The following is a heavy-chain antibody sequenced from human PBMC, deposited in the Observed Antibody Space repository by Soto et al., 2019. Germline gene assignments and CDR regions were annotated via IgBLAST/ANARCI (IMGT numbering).Heavy chain of an antibody. V-gene: IGHV3-30-3*01. J-gene: IGHJ5*02. D-gene: IGHD3-10*01. CDR1: GFTFSSYA. Sequence: QVQLVESGGGVVQPGRSLRLSCAASGFTFSSYAMHWVRQAPGKGLEWVAVISYDGSNKYYADSVKGRFTISRDNSKNTLYLQMNSLRAEDTAVYYCASWVAMVLGVTGFDPWGQGTLVTVSS. CDR3: ASWVAMVLGVTGFDP. CDR2: ISYDGSNK.